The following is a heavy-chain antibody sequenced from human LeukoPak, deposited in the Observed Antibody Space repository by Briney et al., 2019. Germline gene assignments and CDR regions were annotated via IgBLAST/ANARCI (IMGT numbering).Heavy chain of an antibody. CDR2: IYTDGIFT. V-gene: IGHV3-74*01. CDR1: GFTFSSYW. D-gene: IGHD5-12*01. CDR3: ARDQGGYDYPPDY. J-gene: IGHJ4*02. Sequence: PGGSLRLSCAASGFTFSSYWMHWVRQAPGKGLEWVSRIYTDGIFTNYADPVTGRFTISRDNAKNALYLQMNSLRAEDTAVYYCARDQGGYDYPPDYWGQGTLVIVSS.